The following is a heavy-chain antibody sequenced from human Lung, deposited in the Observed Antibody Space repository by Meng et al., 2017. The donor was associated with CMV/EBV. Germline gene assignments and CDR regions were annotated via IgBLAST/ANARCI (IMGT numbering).Heavy chain of an antibody. D-gene: IGHD3-10*01. Sequence: QFQFRRPGPALVNASETLPLPCAVSGDSTTNHNWWAWVRQPPGKGLEWIGEIPHRGSSAYNPSLKSRVSMSIDKSKNQFSLKLTSVTAADTAVYHCLRRSGGSVWGQGTLVTVSS. CDR3: LRRSGGSV. J-gene: IGHJ1*01. CDR1: GDSTTNHNW. V-gene: IGHV4-4*02. CDR2: IPHRGSS.